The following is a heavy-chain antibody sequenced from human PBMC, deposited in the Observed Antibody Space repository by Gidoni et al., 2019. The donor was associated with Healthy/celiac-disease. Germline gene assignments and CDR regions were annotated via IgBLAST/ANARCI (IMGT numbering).Heavy chain of an antibody. D-gene: IGHD2-8*02. CDR1: GFIFTSYG. J-gene: IGHJ4*02. V-gene: IGHV3-33*01. CDR2: IWYDGSNK. CDR3: ARGTGGGTPKYYFDY. Sequence: QVQLVVSGGGVVEPGRSLRLSCAASGFIFTSYGMHWVRQAPGKGLEWVAVIWYDGSNKYYADSVKGRFTISRDNSKNTLYLQMNSLRAEDTAVYYCARGTGGGTPKYYFDYWGQGTLVTVSS.